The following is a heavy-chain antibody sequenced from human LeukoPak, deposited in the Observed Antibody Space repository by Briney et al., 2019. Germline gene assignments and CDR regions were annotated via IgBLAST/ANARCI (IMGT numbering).Heavy chain of an antibody. D-gene: IGHD3-22*01. J-gene: IGHJ3*02. CDR1: GFTFSSYA. CDR3: AKDYDSSGWAAFDI. CDR2: ISSNGGST. Sequence: GGSLRLSCSASGFTFSSYAMHWVRQAPGKGLEYVSAISSNGGSTYYADSVKGRFTISRDNSKNTLYLQMSSLRAEDTAVYYCAKDYDSSGWAAFDIWGQGTMVTVSS. V-gene: IGHV3-64D*06.